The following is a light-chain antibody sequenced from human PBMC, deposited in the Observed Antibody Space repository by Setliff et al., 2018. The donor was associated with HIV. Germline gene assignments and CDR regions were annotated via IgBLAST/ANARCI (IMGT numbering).Light chain of an antibody. CDR2: EVS. Sequence: QSALTQPPSASGSPGQSVTISCTGTSSDVGGYNYVSWYQQHPGKAPKLMIYEVSKRPSGVPDRFSGSKSGNPASLTVSGLQAEDEADYYCSSYAGTNNLRVFGTGTKVTVL. CDR1: SSDVGGYNY. CDR3: SSYAGTNNLRV. J-gene: IGLJ1*01. V-gene: IGLV2-8*01.